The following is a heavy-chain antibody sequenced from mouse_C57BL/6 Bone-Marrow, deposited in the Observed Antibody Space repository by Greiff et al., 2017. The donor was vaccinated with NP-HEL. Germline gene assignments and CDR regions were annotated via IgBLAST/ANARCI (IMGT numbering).Heavy chain of an antibody. J-gene: IGHJ3*01. Sequence: QVQLQQPGTELVKPGASVKLSCKASGYTFTSYWMHWVKQRPGQGLEWIGNINPSNGGTNYNEKFKSKATLTVDKSSSTAYMQLSSLTSEDSAVYYCARSDYYYYGSSSWFAYWGQGTLVTVSA. V-gene: IGHV1-53*01. D-gene: IGHD1-1*01. CDR2: INPSNGGT. CDR3: ARSDYYYYGSSSWFAY. CDR1: GYTFTSYW.